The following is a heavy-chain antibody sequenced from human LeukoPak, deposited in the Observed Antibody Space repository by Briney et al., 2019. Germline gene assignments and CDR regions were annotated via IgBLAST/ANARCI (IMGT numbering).Heavy chain of an antibody. V-gene: IGHV4-34*01. D-gene: IGHD3-16*01. CDR1: GGSFSGYY. Sequence: SETLSLTCAVYGGSFSGYYWSWIRQPPGKGLEWIGEINHSGSTNYNPSLKSRVTISVDTSKNQFSLKLSSVTAADTAVYYCARTRDYRAGGYFDYWGQGTLVTVSS. CDR2: INHSGST. J-gene: IGHJ4*02. CDR3: ARTRDYRAGGYFDY.